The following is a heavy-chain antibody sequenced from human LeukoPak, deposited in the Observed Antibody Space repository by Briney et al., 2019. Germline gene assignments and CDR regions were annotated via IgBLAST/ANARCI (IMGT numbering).Heavy chain of an antibody. CDR1: GFTFSSYW. D-gene: IGHD7-27*01. CDR2: IKQDGSEK. J-gene: IGHJ4*02. V-gene: IGHV3-7*04. CDR3: AKEKTGPYYFDY. Sequence: GGSLRLSCAASGFTFSSYWMSWVRQAPGKGLEWAANIKQDGSEKYYADSVKGRFTISRDNSKNTLYLQMNSLRAEDTAVYYCAKEKTGPYYFDYWGQGILVTVS.